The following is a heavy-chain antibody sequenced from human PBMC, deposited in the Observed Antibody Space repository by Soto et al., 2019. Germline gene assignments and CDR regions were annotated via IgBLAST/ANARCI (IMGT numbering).Heavy chain of an antibody. D-gene: IGHD3-10*01. CDR2: IYYSGST. CDR3: AREPLDYYGSGRGMDV. CDR1: GGSISSYY. J-gene: IGHJ6*02. V-gene: IGHV4-59*01. Sequence: SETLSLTCTVSGGSISSYYWSWIRQPPGKGLEWIGYIYYSGSTNYNPSLKSRVTISVDTSKNQFSLKLSSVTAADTAVYYCAREPLDYYGSGRGMDVWGQGTTVTVSS.